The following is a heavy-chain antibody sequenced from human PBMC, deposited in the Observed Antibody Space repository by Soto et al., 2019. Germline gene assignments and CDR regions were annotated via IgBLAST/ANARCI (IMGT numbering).Heavy chain of an antibody. D-gene: IGHD3-9*01. J-gene: IGHJ4*02. V-gene: IGHV1-18*01. CDR1: GYTFTSYG. CDR2: ISAYNGNT. CDR3: ARDLPFVLRYFDWLGEGDY. Sequence: GASVKVSCKASGYTFTSYGISWVRQAPGQGLEWMGWISAYNGNTNYAQKLQGRVTMTTDTSTSTAYMELRSLRSDDTAVYYCARDLPFVLRYFDWLGEGDYWGQGTLVTAPQ.